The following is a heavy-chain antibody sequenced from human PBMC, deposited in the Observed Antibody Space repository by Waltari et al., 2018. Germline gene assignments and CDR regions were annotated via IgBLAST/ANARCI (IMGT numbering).Heavy chain of an antibody. D-gene: IGHD4-17*01. CDR2: IYHSGST. CDR1: GYSISSGYY. J-gene: IGHJ4*02. CDR3: ARVPQTVTIDY. V-gene: IGHV4-38-2*02. Sequence: QVQLQELGPGLVKPSETLSLTCTVSGYSISSGYYWGWIRQPPGKGLEWIGSIYHSGSTYYNPSLKSRVTISVDTSKNQFSLKLSSVTAADTAVYYCARVPQTVTIDYWGQGTLVTVSS.